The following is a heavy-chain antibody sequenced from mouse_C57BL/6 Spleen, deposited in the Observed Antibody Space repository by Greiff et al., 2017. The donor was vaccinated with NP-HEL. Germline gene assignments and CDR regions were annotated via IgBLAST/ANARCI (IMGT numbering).Heavy chain of an antibody. J-gene: IGHJ4*01. Sequence: QVTLKECGPGILQSSQTLSLTCSFSGFSLSTSGMGVSWIRQPSGKGLEWLAHIYWDDDKRPNPSLKSRLTISKDTSRNQVFLKITSVDTADTATYYCARSRLLPHYYAMDYWGQGTSVTVSS. CDR3: ARSRLLPHYYAMDY. CDR2: IYWDDDK. D-gene: IGHD1-2*01. V-gene: IGHV8-12*01. CDR1: GFSLSTSGMG.